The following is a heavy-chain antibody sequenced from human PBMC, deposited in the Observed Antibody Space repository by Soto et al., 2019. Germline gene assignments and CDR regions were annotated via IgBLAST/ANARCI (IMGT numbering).Heavy chain of an antibody. CDR3: ARSRSSSGWYFFGY. CDR2: ISYDGSNK. V-gene: IGHV3-30-3*01. CDR1: GFTFSSYA. D-gene: IGHD6-19*01. Sequence: LRLSCAASGFTFSSYAMHWVRQAPGKGLEWVAVISYDGSNKYYADSVKGRFTISRDNSKNTLYLQMNSLRAEDTAVYYCARSRSSSGWYFFGYWGQGTLVTVSS. J-gene: IGHJ4*02.